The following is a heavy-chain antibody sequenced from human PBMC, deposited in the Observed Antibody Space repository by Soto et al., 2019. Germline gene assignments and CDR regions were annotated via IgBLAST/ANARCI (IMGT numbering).Heavy chain of an antibody. CDR2: IYWNDDK. Sequence: SGPTLVNPTQTLTLTCSFSGFSLSTRGVGVGWIRQSPGKALGWLAVIYWNDDKRYRPSLKSRLTITKDASKNQVVLTMTEMDPVDTATYYCAHSQGLWDPFAYWGQGTLVTVSS. CDR1: GFSLSTRGVG. D-gene: IGHD2-21*01. CDR3: AHSQGLWDPFAY. V-gene: IGHV2-5*01. J-gene: IGHJ4*02.